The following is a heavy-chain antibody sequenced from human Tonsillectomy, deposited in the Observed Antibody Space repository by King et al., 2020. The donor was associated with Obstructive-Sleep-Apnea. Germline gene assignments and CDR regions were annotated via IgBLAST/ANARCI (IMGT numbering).Heavy chain of an antibody. CDR3: AAAAGDLYYYYGMDV. V-gene: IGHV3-48*04. Sequence: VQLVESGGGLVQPGGSLRLSCAASGTTFSTYSMNWVRQAPGKGLEWISYISSSSSKYYADSMKGRFTISRDNAKNSLYLQMNSLRAEDTAVYYCAAAAGDLYYYYGMDVWGQGTTVTVSS. J-gene: IGHJ6*02. CDR2: ISSSSSK. D-gene: IGHD6-13*01. CDR1: GTTFSTYS.